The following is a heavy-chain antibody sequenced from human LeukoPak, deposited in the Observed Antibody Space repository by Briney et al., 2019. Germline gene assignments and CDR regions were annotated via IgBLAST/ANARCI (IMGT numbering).Heavy chain of an antibody. V-gene: IGHV4-59*01. CDR2: FYNSGST. CDR3: AREGRSLSRAFDI. D-gene: IGHD3-16*01. Sequence: KPSETLSLTCTVSGGSISSYYWSWIRQAPGKGLEWIGCFYNSGSTNYNPSLKSRVTISVDTSKNQFSLRLTSVTAADTAVYYCAREGRSLSRAFDIWGQGTMVTVSS. CDR1: GGSISSYY. J-gene: IGHJ3*02.